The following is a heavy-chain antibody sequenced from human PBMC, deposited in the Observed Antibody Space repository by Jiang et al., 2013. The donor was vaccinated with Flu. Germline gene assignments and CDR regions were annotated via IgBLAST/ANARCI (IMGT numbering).Heavy chain of an antibody. Sequence: LVESWGEAWSSLGGPLRLSCAASGFTFSSYGMHWVRQAPGKGLEWVAVISYDGSNKYYADSVKGRFTISRDNSKNTLYLQMNSLRAEDTAVYYCAKDMGSGLVVVITGPFYFDYWGQGTLVTVSS. CDR3: AKDMGSGLVVVITGPFYFDY. CDR1: GFTFSSYG. CDR2: ISYDGSNK. D-gene: IGHD3-22*01. V-gene: IGHV3-30*18. J-gene: IGHJ4*02.